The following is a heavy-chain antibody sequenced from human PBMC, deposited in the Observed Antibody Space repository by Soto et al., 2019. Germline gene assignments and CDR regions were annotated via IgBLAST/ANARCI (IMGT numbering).Heavy chain of an antibody. CDR1: GGSIISGGYY. CDR2: IYYSGST. Sequence: SETLSLTCTVSGGSIISGGYYWIWIRQHPGKGLEWIGYIYYSGSTYYNPSLKSRVTISVDTSKNQFSLKLSSVTAADTAVYYCARGGRRSARPGYWGQGTLVTVSS. D-gene: IGHD4-17*01. J-gene: IGHJ4*02. CDR3: ARGGRRSARPGY. V-gene: IGHV4-31*03.